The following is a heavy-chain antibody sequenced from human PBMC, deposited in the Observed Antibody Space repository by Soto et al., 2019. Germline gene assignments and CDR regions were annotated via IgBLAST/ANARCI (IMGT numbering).Heavy chain of an antibody. D-gene: IGHD4-17*01. CDR2: VSYSGGT. CDR3: ARGGPTVTTLVDY. V-gene: IGHV4-59*01. Sequence: PSETLSLTCTVSGGSISSYYWSWIRQPPGKGLEWIGYVSYSGGTNYNPSLKSRVTISVDTSKNQFSLKLSSVTAADTAVYYCARGGPTVTTLVDYWGQGTLVTVSS. CDR1: GGSISSYY. J-gene: IGHJ4*02.